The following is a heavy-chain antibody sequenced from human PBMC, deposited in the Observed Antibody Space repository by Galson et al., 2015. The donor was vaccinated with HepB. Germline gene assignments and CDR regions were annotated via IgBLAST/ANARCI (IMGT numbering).Heavy chain of an antibody. CDR1: GGSVSSSTYY. D-gene: IGHD3-10*01. Sequence: TLSLTCTVSGGSVSSSTYYWSWIRQSPGRGLEWIGHIYFSGSTSYNPSLKNRLTISADMSKDEFSLKLTSVTAADTAVYFCARATLRYYCDSWGHGTLVTVSS. CDR3: ARATLRYYCDS. V-gene: IGHV4-30-4*01. J-gene: IGHJ4*01. CDR2: IYFSGST.